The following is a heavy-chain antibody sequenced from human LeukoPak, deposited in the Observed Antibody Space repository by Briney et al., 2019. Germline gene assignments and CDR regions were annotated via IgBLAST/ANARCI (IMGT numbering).Heavy chain of an antibody. CDR3: ARVGTWDSPFDP. D-gene: IGHD7-27*01. CDR1: GGSISTFY. V-gene: IGHV4-59*08. Sequence: SETLFLTCTVSGGSISTFYWNWIRQPPGKGLEWIGHIYYSGSTNYNPSLKSRVTLSVDTSKNQFSLKLSSVTAADTAVYYCARVGTWDSPFDPWGQGTLVTVSS. CDR2: IYYSGST. J-gene: IGHJ5*02.